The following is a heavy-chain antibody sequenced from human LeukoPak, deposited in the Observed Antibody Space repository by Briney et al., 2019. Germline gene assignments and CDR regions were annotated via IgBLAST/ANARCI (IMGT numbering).Heavy chain of an antibody. D-gene: IGHD3-10*01. CDR3: ARVLTMVRGAFNWFDP. CDR1: GYTFSRYG. CDR2: ISAYNGNT. Sequence: GASVKVSCKGSGYTFSRYGISWVRQAPGQGLEWMGWISAYNGNTNYAQKLQGRVTMTTDTSTSTAYMELRSLRSDDTAVYYCARVLTMVRGAFNWFDPWGQGTLVTVSS. V-gene: IGHV1-18*01. J-gene: IGHJ5*02.